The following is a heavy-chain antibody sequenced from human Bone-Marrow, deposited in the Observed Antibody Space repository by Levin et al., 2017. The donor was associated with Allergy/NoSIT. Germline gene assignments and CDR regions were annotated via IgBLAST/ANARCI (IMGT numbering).Heavy chain of an antibody. CDR3: AREGRNWGSDSDNGYFDL. D-gene: IGHD7-27*01. CDR2: IGTGGDT. CDR1: GFTFSTSD. V-gene: IGHV3-13*01. J-gene: IGHJ2*01. Sequence: GGSLRLSCAASGFTFSTSDMHWVRQAAGKGLEWVSAIGTGGDTYYPVSVKGRFTISRENAQNSLYLQMSSLRAEDTAVYYCAREGRNWGSDSDNGYFDLWGRGTLVTVSS.